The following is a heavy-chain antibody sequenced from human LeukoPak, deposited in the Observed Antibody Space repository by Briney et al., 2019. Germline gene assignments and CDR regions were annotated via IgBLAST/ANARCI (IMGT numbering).Heavy chain of an antibody. V-gene: IGHV4-4*02. CDR2: VYHTGST. CDR3: ARDKAVRGVIMASWFDP. CDR1: GGSISSPNW. J-gene: IGHJ5*02. D-gene: IGHD3-10*01. Sequence: PSETLSLTCAVSGGSISSPNWWTWVRQPPGKGLEWIGEVYHTGSTNYNPSLKSRVTISVDKSNNQFSLKLSSVTAADTAVYYCARDKAVRGVIMASWFDPWGQGTLVTVSS.